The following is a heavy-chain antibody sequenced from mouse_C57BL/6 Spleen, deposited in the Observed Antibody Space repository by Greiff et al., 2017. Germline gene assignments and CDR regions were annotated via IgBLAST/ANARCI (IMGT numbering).Heavy chain of an antibody. D-gene: IGHD2-5*01. CDR2: FSSGSSTL. Sequence: EVKVVEPGGGLVKPGGSLKLSCAASGFTFSDYGMHWVRQAPEQGLEWVAYFSSGSSTLSYGDTVKGRFTISRDNAKTTMFLQLTRLRSEDTAMYDCAREDSNYEGFAYWGQGTLVTVSA. V-gene: IGHV5-17*01. CDR1: GFTFSDYG. CDR3: AREDSNYEGFAY. J-gene: IGHJ3*01.